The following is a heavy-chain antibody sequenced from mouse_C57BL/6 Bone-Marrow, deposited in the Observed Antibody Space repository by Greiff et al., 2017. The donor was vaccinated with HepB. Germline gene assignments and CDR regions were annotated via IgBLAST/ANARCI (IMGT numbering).Heavy chain of an antibody. V-gene: IGHV7-1*01. CDR1: GFTFSDFY. CDR2: SRNKANDYTT. Sequence: EVKLVESGGGLVQSGRSLRLSCATSGFTFSDFYMEWVRQAPGKGLEWIAASRNKANDYTTEYSASVKGRFIVSRDTSQSILYLQMNALRAEDTAIYYCARDAGPNDAMDYWGQGTSVTVSS. J-gene: IGHJ4*01. CDR3: ARDAGPNDAMDY.